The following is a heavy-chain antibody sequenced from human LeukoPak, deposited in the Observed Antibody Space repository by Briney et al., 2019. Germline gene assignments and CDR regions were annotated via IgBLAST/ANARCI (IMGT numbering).Heavy chain of an antibody. CDR3: ARDRRQLELRGDFDY. V-gene: IGHV4-30-2*01. J-gene: IGHJ4*02. D-gene: IGHD1-26*01. CDR2: IYHSGST. Sequence: SETLSLTCAVSGGSISSGGYSWSWIRQPPGKGLEWIGYIYHSGSTYYNPSLKSRVTISVDRSKNQFSLKLSSVTAADTAVYYCARDRRQLELRGDFDYWGQGTLVTVSS. CDR1: GGSISSGGYS.